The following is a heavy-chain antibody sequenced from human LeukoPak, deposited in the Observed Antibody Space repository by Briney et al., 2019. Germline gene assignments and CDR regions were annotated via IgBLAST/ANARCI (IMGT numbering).Heavy chain of an antibody. CDR1: GFTFSSYG. V-gene: IGHV3-33*01. Sequence: GRSLRLSCAASGFTFSSYGMHWVRQAPGKGLEWVAVIWYDGSNKYYADSVKGRFTISRDNSKNTLYLQMNSLRAEDTAVYYCARDPSFSSSLYYFDYWGQGTLVTVSS. CDR2: IWYDGSNK. D-gene: IGHD6-13*01. CDR3: ARDPSFSSSLYYFDY. J-gene: IGHJ4*02.